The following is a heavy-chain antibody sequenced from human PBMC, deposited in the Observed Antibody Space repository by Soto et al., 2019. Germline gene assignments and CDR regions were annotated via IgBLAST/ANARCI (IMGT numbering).Heavy chain of an antibody. CDR2: IYYSGST. D-gene: IGHD6-13*01. V-gene: IGHV4-39*01. CDR1: GGSISSSSYY. Sequence: SETLSLTCTVSGGSISSSSYYWGWIRQPPGKGLEWIGSIYYSGSTYYNPSLKSRVTISVDTSKNQFSLKLSSVTAADTAVYYCASRVGSSSWANYYYGMDVWGQGTTVTVSS. CDR3: ASRVGSSSWANYYYGMDV. J-gene: IGHJ6*02.